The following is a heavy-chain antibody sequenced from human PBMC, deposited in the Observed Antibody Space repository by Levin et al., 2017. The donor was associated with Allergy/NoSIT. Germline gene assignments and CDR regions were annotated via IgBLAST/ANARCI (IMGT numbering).Heavy chain of an antibody. V-gene: IGHV3-33*01. CDR1: GYTFRSYG. Sequence: GGSLRLSCAASGYTFRSYGMHWVRQAPGKGLEWVAVIWSDGRNKYYADSVKGRFTISRDNSKNTLYLQVNSLRAEDTAVYYCARSLAYSGYDDNAFDIWGQGTMVTVSS. D-gene: IGHD5-12*01. J-gene: IGHJ3*02. CDR3: ARSLAYSGYDDNAFDI. CDR2: IWSDGRNK.